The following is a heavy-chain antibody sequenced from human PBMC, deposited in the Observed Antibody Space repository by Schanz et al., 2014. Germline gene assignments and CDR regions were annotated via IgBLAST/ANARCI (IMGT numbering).Heavy chain of an antibody. CDR3: VRDAGWAFGDYHGMDV. Sequence: QVQLVQSGAEVKKPGASVKVSCKASGYTFTSYDINWVRQATGQGLEWMGWMNSKTGNTGYAQRFQGRVTMTTDTTTSTAYMELRSLISDITAVYYCVRDAGWAFGDYHGMDVWGQGTSVTVSS. CDR2: MNSKTGNT. CDR1: GYTFTSYD. V-gene: IGHV1-8*01. J-gene: IGHJ6*02. D-gene: IGHD3-10*01.